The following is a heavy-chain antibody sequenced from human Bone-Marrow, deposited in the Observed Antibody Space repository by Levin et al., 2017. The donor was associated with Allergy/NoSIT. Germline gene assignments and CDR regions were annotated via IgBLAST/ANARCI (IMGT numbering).Heavy chain of an antibody. CDR1: GGTFSSYS. CDR2: IIPDLDIT. Sequence: KRGESLKISCKASGGTFSSYSFSWVRQAPGQGLEWMGRIIPDLDITKYAQKFQDRVTITADKSTNTAYMELSSLRSEDTAVYYCAGDYRTSGSYDSWGQGTLVTVSS. V-gene: IGHV1-69*04. D-gene: IGHD3-10*01. J-gene: IGHJ4*02. CDR3: AGDYRTSGSYDS.